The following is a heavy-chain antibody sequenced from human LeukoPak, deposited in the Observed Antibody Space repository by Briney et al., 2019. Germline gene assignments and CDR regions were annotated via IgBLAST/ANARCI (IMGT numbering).Heavy chain of an antibody. CDR3: ARLASSGYYSDYFDY. CDR1: VGSISSYY. D-gene: IGHD3-22*01. CDR2: IYYSGST. J-gene: IGHJ4*02. Sequence: SETLSLTCTVSVGSISSYYWSWIRQPPGKGLEWIGYIYYSGSTNYNSSLKSRVTISVDTSKNQFSLKLSSVTAADTAVYYCARLASSGYYSDYFDYWGQGTLVTVSS. V-gene: IGHV4-59*01.